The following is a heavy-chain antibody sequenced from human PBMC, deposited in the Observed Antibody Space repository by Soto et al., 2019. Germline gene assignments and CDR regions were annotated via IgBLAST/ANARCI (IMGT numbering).Heavy chain of an antibody. CDR1: GFSLSTSGVG. V-gene: IGHV2-5*02. Sequence: QITLKESGPALVKPTQTLTLTCTFSGFSLSTSGVGVGWIRQPPGKALAWLAIIYWDDDKRYRPSLKSRLTITTDTSTTQVVLTLTHMDPVAPATYYCAHYFYILVDDAFEIWGQGTMVTVSS. D-gene: IGHD2-8*02. CDR3: AHYFYILVDDAFEI. J-gene: IGHJ3*02. CDR2: IYWDDDK.